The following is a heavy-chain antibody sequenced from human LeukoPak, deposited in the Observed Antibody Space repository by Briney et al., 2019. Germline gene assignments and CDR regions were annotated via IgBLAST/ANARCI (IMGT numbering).Heavy chain of an antibody. CDR1: GGSISSGGYY. V-gene: IGHV4-31*03. CDR2: IYYSGST. J-gene: IGHJ2*01. D-gene: IGHD4-23*01. Sequence: SQTLSLTCTVSGGSISSGGYYWSWIRQHLGKGLEWIGYIYYSGSTYYNPSLKSRVTISVDTSKNQFSLKLSSVTAADTAVYYCARDRYTVVSWYFDLWGRGTLVTVSS. CDR3: ARDRYTVVSWYFDL.